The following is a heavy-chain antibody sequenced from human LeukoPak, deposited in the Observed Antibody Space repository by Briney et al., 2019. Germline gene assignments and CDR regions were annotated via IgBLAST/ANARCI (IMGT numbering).Heavy chain of an antibody. J-gene: IGHJ4*02. D-gene: IGHD3-9*01. CDR2: MSAYNGNT. V-gene: IGHV1-18*01. Sequence: GASVKVSCKASGYTFTSYGISCVRQAPGQGLEGMGGMSAYNGNTNYAQKLQGRVTMTTDTSTSTAYMERRGRRCYHTPRYYCAVDSTEYFDWLLYYDYWGQGTLVTVSS. CDR3: AVDSTEYFDWLLYYDY. CDR1: GYTFTSYG.